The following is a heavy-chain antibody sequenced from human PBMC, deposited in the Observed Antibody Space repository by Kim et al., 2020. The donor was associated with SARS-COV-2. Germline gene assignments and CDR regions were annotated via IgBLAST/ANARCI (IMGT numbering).Heavy chain of an antibody. CDR1: GFTFSSYA. D-gene: IGHD6-13*01. Sequence: GGSLRLSCAASGFTFSSYAMSWVRQAPGKGLEWVSAISGSGGSTYYADSVKGRFTISRDNSKNTLYLQMNSLRAEDTAVYYCAGRPTSSSWPQMDLYYYYGMDVWGQGTTVTVSS. CDR3: AGRPTSSSWPQMDLYYYYGMDV. CDR2: ISGSGGST. J-gene: IGHJ6*02. V-gene: IGHV3-23*01.